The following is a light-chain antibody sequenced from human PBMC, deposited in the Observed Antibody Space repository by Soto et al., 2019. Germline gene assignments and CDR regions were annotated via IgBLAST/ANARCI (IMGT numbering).Light chain of an antibody. V-gene: IGKV3-15*01. J-gene: IGKJ5*01. Sequence: EIVMTQSPATLSVSPGERATLSCRASQSVSSNLAWYQQKPGQAPRLLFYSTSTRATGIPDRFSGSGSGTEFTLTISSLQSEAFAVYHCQQYDNKPPITFGHGTRLEIK. CDR2: STS. CDR3: QQYDNKPPIT. CDR1: QSVSSN.